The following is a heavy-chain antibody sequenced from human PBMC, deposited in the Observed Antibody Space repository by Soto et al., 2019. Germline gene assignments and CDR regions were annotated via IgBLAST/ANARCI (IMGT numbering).Heavy chain of an antibody. Sequence: QLQLQESGPGLVKPSETLSLTCTVSGGSISSSSYYWGWIRQPPGKGPGWIGSIYYSGSTYYNPFLKSRVTISVDTSKHQFSLKLSSVTAADTAVYYCARHVELRDAFDIWGQGTMVTVSS. J-gene: IGHJ3*02. CDR1: GGSISSSSYY. CDR3: ARHVELRDAFDI. CDR2: IYYSGST. V-gene: IGHV4-39*01. D-gene: IGHD1-1*01.